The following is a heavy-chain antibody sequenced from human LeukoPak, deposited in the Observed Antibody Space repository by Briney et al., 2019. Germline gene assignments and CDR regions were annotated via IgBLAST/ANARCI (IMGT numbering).Heavy chain of an antibody. V-gene: IGHV3-23*01. CDR1: GFTFSSYA. Sequence: PGVSLRLSCAASGFTFSSYAMNWVRQAPGKGLEWVSAISGSGGSTYYADSVKGRFTISRDNSKNTLYLQMNSLRAEDTAVYYCAKDRYQLLYGWFDPWGQGTLVTVSS. CDR2: ISGSGGST. CDR3: AKDRYQLLYGWFDP. D-gene: IGHD2-2*02. J-gene: IGHJ5*02.